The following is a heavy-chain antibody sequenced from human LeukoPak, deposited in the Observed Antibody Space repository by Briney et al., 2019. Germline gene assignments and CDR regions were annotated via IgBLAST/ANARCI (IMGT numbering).Heavy chain of an antibody. Sequence: GGSLRLSCAASKFTFSSYSMNWVRQAPGKGLEWISYISRTSSTTYYADSVKGRFTISRDNVKNSLYQQMNSLRDDDTAVYYCARNNRRYYDSSGNYLDFDYWGHGTLVTVSS. CDR2: ISRTSSTT. V-gene: IGHV3-48*02. CDR1: KFTFSSYS. CDR3: ARNNRRYYDSSGNYLDFDY. D-gene: IGHD3-22*01. J-gene: IGHJ4*01.